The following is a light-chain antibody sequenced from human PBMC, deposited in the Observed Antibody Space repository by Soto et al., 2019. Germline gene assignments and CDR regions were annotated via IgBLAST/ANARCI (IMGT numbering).Light chain of an antibody. CDR3: QQYYSYPRT. J-gene: IGKJ1*01. CDR2: TAS. CDR1: QGISSY. Sequence: IRMTQSPSSFSASTGDRVTITCRASQGISSYLAWYQQKPGKAPKLLIYTASTLQSGVPSRFSGSGSGTDFTLTISCLQSEDFATYYCQQYYSYPRTFGQGTKVDIK. V-gene: IGKV1-8*01.